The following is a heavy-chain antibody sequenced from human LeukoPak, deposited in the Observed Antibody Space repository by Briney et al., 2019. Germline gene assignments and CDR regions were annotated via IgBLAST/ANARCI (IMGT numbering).Heavy chain of an antibody. D-gene: IGHD5-18*01. J-gene: IGHJ6*02. CDR1: GFTFSSYG. V-gene: IGHV3-33*01. CDR3: ARDPGYSYGYAASGRHYYYGMDV. CDR2: IWYDGSNK. Sequence: GGSLRLSCAASGFTFSSYGMHWVRQAPGKGLEWVAVIWYDGSNKYYADSVKGRFTISRDNSKNTLYLQMNSLRAEDTAVYYCARDPGYSYGYAASGRHYYYGMDVWGQGTTVTVSS.